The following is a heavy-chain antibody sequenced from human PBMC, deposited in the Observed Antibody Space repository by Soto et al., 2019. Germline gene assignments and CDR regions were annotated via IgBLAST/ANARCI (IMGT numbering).Heavy chain of an antibody. Sequence: GESLKISCRVSGYMFSGYWIGWVRQMPGRGLEWMGVIYPGDSDTRYSPSFQGQVTISADKSLNTAYLQWSNLRTSDTAIYYCARREGTGWPFWGQGTLVTVSS. D-gene: IGHD6-19*01. CDR2: IYPGDSDT. V-gene: IGHV5-51*01. J-gene: IGHJ4*02. CDR1: GYMFSGYW. CDR3: ARREGTGWPF.